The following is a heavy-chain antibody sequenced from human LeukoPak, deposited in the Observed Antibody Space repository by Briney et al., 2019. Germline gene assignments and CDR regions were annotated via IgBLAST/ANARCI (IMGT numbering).Heavy chain of an antibody. V-gene: IGHV1-8*01. Sequence: ASVKVSCKASGYTFISYDINWVRQAPGQGLEWMGWMNPSSGNTGYAQKFQGRVTITRNTSISTAYMELSSLRSEDTAVYYCARGTKSGLGESSVGYWGQGTLVTVSS. CDR2: MNPSSGNT. CDR1: GYTFISYD. J-gene: IGHJ4*02. CDR3: ARGTKSGLGESSVGY. D-gene: IGHD3-16*01.